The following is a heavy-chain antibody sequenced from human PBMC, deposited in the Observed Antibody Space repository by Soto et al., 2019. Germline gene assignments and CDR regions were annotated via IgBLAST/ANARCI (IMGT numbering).Heavy chain of an antibody. CDR2: MNPNSGNT. CDR3: AIYYYGSGSYYNQPRFDY. V-gene: IGHV1-8*01. D-gene: IGHD3-10*01. J-gene: IGHJ4*02. CDR1: GYTFTSYD. Sequence: ASVKVSCKASGYTFTSYDINWVRQATGQGLEWMGWMNPNSGNTGYAQKFQGRVTMTRNTSISTAYMELSSLRSEDTAVYYCAIYYYGSGSYYNQPRFDYWGQGTLVTVSS.